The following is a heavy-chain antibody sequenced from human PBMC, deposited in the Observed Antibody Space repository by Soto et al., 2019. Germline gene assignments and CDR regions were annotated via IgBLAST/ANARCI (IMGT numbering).Heavy chain of an antibody. D-gene: IGHD7-27*01. V-gene: IGHV3-30-3*01. J-gene: IGHJ3*02. Sequence: GGSLRLSCAASGFTFSSYAMHWVRQAPGKGLEWVAVISYDGSNKYYADSVKGRFTISRDNSKNTLYLQMNSLRAEDTAVYYCAREPLGIHDHDAFDIWGQGTRVTVSS. CDR3: AREPLGIHDHDAFDI. CDR1: GFTFSSYA. CDR2: ISYDGSNK.